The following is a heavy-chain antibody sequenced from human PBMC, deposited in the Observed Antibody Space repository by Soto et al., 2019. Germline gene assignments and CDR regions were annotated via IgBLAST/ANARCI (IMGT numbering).Heavy chain of an antibody. D-gene: IGHD6-19*01. CDR3: ARGRGRYSSGWSWFDP. Sequence: QVQLQESGPGLVEPSGTLSLTCGVSGGTIRSPDWWTWVRQPPGKGLEWIGEIFQSGSTNYTPSLESRVTISVDKSKNQFSRTLTSVTAADTAVYFCARGRGRYSSGWSWFDPWGQGILVTVSS. J-gene: IGHJ5*02. V-gene: IGHV4-4*02. CDR2: IFQSGST. CDR1: GGTIRSPDW.